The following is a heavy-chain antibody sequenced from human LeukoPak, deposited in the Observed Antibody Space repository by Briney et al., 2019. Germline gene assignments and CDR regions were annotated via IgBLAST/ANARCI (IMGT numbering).Heavy chain of an antibody. V-gene: IGHV3-30*03. CDR1: GFTFSSYG. J-gene: IGHJ4*02. CDR3: ARDGYTPDPLY. Sequence: GGSLRLSCAASGFTFSSYGMHWVRQAPGKGLEWVAVISYDGSNKYYADSVKGRFTISRDNSKNTLYLQMNSLRAEDTAVYYCARDGYTPDPLYWGQGTLVTVSS. CDR2: ISYDGSNK. D-gene: IGHD5-24*01.